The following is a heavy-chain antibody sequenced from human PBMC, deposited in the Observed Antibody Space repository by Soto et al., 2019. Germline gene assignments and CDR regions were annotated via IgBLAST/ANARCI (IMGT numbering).Heavy chain of an antibody. V-gene: IGHV3-9*01. J-gene: IGHJ6*02. CDR3: VKDKLAVVVTNGMDA. CDR1: GFTFDDYA. CDR2: ISWNSDYI. Sequence: EVQVVESGGGLVQPGRSLRISCAASGFTFDDYAMHWVRQAPGRGLEWVSGISWNSDYIGYADSVKGRFSISRDNAKNSLYLQMNSLRAEDKDLYYCVKDKLAVVVTNGMDAGGQRTMVTVSS. D-gene: IGHD3-22*01.